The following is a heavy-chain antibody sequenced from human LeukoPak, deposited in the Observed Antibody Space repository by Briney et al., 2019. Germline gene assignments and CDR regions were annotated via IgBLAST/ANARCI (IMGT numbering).Heavy chain of an antibody. D-gene: IGHD3-3*01. CDR3: AKDLRPPADGLWRAPPAY. Sequence: GGSLRLSCAASGFTFSSYAMSWVRQAPGKGLEWVSAISGSGGSTYYADSVKGRFTISRDNSKNTLYLQMNSLRAEDTAVYYWAKDLRPPADGLWRAPPAYWGQGTLVTVSS. CDR2: ISGSGGST. CDR1: GFTFSSYA. V-gene: IGHV3-23*01. J-gene: IGHJ4*02.